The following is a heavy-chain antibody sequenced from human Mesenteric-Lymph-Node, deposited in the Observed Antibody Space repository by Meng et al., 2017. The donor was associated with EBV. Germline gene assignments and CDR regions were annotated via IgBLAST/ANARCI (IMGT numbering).Heavy chain of an antibody. CDR3: ARDSRGMYYFDY. Sequence: QGQLREAGPGLVKPSETLSLTCNVSGGSISSSSYSWGWIRQPPGKGLEWIGIIYYSGSTYYNPSLKSRVTISVDTSKNQFYLKLSSVTAADTAVYYCARDSRGMYYFDYWSQGTLVTVSS. CDR2: IYYSGST. D-gene: IGHD6-19*01. V-gene: IGHV4-39*07. J-gene: IGHJ4*02. CDR1: GGSISSSSYS.